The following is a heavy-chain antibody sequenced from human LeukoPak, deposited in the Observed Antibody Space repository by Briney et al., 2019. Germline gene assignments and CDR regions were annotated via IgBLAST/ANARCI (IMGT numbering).Heavy chain of an antibody. J-gene: IGHJ4*02. D-gene: IGHD4-17*01. Sequence: GGSLRLSCAASGFTVSSNYMSWVRQAPGKGLEWVSVIYSGGSTYYSDSVKGRFTISRDNSKNTLYLQMNSLRAEDTAVYYCARAPYGDYGYDYWGQGTLVTVSS. CDR3: ARAPYGDYGYDY. CDR2: IYSGGST. V-gene: IGHV3-66*02. CDR1: GFTVSSNY.